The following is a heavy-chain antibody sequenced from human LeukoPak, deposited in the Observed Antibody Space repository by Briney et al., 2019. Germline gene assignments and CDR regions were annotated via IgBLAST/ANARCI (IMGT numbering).Heavy chain of an antibody. CDR2: IIPIFGTA. V-gene: IGHV1-69*05. CDR3: ARDAAARLDDAFDI. J-gene: IGHJ3*02. CDR1: GGTFSSYA. Sequence: SVKVSCKASGGTFSSYAISWVRQAPGQGLEWMGGIIPIFGTANYAQKFQGRVTITTDESTSTAYMELSSLRSEDTAVYYCARDAAARLDDAFDIWGQGTMVTVSS. D-gene: IGHD6-6*01.